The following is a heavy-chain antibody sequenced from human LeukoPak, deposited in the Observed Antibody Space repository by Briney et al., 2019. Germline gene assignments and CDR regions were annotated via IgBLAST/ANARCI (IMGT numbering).Heavy chain of an antibody. D-gene: IGHD2-2*01. CDR2: ISYDGSNK. J-gene: IGHJ5*02. CDR3: AKGLSTSCLNWVDP. CDR1: GFTFSSYG. V-gene: IGHV3-30*18. Sequence: PGRSLRLSCAASGFTFSSYGMHWVRQAPGKGLEWVAVISYDGSNKYYADSVKGRFTISRDNSKNTLYLQMNSLRAEDTAVYYCAKGLSTSCLNWVDPWGQGTLVTVSS.